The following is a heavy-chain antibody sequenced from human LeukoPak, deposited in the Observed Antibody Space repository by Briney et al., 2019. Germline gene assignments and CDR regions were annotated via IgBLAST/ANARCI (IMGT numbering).Heavy chain of an antibody. J-gene: IGHJ5*02. CDR2: INHSGST. CDR1: GGSFSGYY. D-gene: IGHD2-2*01. CDR3: ARRPRYCSSTSCYVGWFDP. Sequence: PSETLSLTCAVYGGSFSGYYWSWIRRPPGKGLEWIGEINHSGSTNYNPSLKSRVTISVGTSKNQFSLKLSSVTAADTAVYYCARRPRYCSSTSCYVGWFDPWGQGTLVTVSS. V-gene: IGHV4-34*01.